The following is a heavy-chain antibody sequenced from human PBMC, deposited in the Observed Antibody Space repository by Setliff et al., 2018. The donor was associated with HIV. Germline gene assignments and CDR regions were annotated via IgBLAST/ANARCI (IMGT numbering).Heavy chain of an antibody. CDR1: GGSISTTSYY. CDR3: ARSVDTTLVPAYYFDY. D-gene: IGHD5-18*01. V-gene: IGHV4-39*07. J-gene: IGHJ4*02. Sequence: KPSETLSLTCTVSGGSISTTSYYWAWIRQPPGKGLEWIGSVFYSGSAYYNASLKSRVTTSIDSSKNQFSLKLSSVTAADTAVYYCARSVDTTLVPAYYFDYWGQGTLVTVSS. CDR2: VFYSGSA.